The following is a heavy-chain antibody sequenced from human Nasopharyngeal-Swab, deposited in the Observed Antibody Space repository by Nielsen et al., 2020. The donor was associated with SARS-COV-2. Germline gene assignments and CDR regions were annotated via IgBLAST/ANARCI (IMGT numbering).Heavy chain of an antibody. V-gene: IGHV3-48*03. CDR2: MSRSGGTI. D-gene: IGHD3-10*01. Sequence: VRQAPGKGLECVSYMSRSGGTIYYADSVKGRFTISRDNAQDSLSLQMNSLRAEDTAVYYCARGITMIRGATRYYYGMDVWGQGTTVTVSS. J-gene: IGHJ6*02. CDR3: ARGITMIRGATRYYYGMDV.